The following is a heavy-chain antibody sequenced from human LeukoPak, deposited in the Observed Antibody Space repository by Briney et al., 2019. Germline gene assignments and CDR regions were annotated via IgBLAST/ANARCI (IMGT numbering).Heavy chain of an antibody. V-gene: IGHV3-30-3*01. J-gene: IGHJ4*02. CDR2: ISYDGSKK. Sequence: PGRSLRLSCAASGFTFSNYALHWVRQAPGKGLERVAVISYDGSKKYYADSVKGRFTISRDNSKNTLYLHMDSLRADDTAGYYCARGTRDIVATIGVIAAAGTPDYWGQGTLVTVSS. CDR1: GFTFSNYA. CDR3: ARGTRDIVATIGVIAAAGTPDY. D-gene: IGHD5-12*01.